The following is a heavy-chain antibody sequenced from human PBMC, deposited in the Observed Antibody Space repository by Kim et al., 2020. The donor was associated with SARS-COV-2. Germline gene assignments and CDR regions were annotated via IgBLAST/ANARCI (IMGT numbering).Heavy chain of an antibody. CDR1: GFTFSSYG. J-gene: IGHJ6*02. D-gene: IGHD3-10*01. V-gene: IGHV3-30*18. CDR2: ISYDGSNK. CDR3: AKDLRFGELDNYYYYGMDV. Sequence: GGSLRLSCAASGFTFSSYGMHWVRQAPGKGLEWVAVISYDGSNKYYADSVKGRFTISRDNSKNTLYLQMNSLRAEDTAVYYCAKDLRFGELDNYYYYGMDVWGQGTTVTVSS.